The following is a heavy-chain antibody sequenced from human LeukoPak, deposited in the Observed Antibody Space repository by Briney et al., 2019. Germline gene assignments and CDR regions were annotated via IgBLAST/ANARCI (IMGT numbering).Heavy chain of an antibody. CDR2: INHSGST. CDR1: GYSISSGYY. V-gene: IGHV4-38-2*02. Sequence: SETLSLTCTVSGYSISSGYYWGWIRQPPGKGLEWIGEINHSGSTNYNPSLKSRVTISVDTSKNQFSLKLSSVTAADTAVYYCARRDQYYYDSSGYYLFDYWGQGTLVTVSS. D-gene: IGHD3-22*01. J-gene: IGHJ4*02. CDR3: ARRDQYYYDSSGYYLFDY.